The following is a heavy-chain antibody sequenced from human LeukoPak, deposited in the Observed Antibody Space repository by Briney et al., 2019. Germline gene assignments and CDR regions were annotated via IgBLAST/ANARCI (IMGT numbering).Heavy chain of an antibody. J-gene: IGHJ6*02. D-gene: IGHD6-19*01. CDR1: GFTFSSYA. V-gene: IGHV3-64D*06. CDR2: ISSNGGST. Sequence: GGSLRLSCSASGFTFSSYAMHWVRQAPGKGLEYVSAISSNGGSTYYADSVKGRFTISRDNSKNTLYLQMSSLRAEDTAVYYCARVRGIAVASTYYYYGMDVWGQGTTVTVSS. CDR3: ARVRGIAVASTYYYYGMDV.